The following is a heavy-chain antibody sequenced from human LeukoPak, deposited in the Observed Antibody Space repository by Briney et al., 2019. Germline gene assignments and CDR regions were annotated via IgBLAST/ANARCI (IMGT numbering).Heavy chain of an antibody. CDR2: ISSSSSYI. J-gene: IGHJ3*02. D-gene: IGHD3-22*01. CDR1: GFTFSSYS. Sequence: GGSLRLSCAASGFTFSSYSMNWVCQAPGKGLEWVSSISSSSSYIYYADSVKGRFTISRDNAKNSLYLQMNSLRAEDTAVYYCARETIVVAPVRAFDIWGQGTMVTVSS. V-gene: IGHV3-21*01. CDR3: ARETIVVAPVRAFDI.